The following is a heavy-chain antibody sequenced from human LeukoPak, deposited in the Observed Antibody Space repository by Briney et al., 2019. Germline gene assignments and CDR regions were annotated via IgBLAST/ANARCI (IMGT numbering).Heavy chain of an antibody. Sequence: GRSLRLSCAACGFTFSSYAMHWVRQAPGKGLEWVAVISYEGSNKYYADSVKGRFTISRDNAKNTMYLQMNSLRAEDTAVYYCAREYYDILTGYTDDAFDIWGQGTMVTVSS. V-gene: IGHV3-30*04. J-gene: IGHJ3*02. CDR1: GFTFSSYA. CDR3: AREYYDILTGYTDDAFDI. D-gene: IGHD3-9*01. CDR2: ISYEGSNK.